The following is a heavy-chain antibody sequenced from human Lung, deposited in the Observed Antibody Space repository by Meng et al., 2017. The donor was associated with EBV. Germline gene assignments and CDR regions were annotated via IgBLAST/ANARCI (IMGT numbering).Heavy chain of an antibody. Sequence: EVQLVESVGXLVKPGGSLRLSCTACGFIFSDYSMNWVRQAPGKGLEWVSSISSNSRYIYQPDSVKGRFTISRDNVQNSLYLQMHSLRAEDTAVYYCARDFLRADYHSGSPSVWGQGTLVTVSS. CDR3: ARDFLRADYHSGSPSV. CDR1: GFIFSDYS. D-gene: IGHD3-10*01. J-gene: IGHJ1*01. V-gene: IGHV3-21*01. CDR2: ISSNSRYI.